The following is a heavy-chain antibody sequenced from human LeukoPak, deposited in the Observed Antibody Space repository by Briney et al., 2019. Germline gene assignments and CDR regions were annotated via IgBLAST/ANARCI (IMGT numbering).Heavy chain of an antibody. CDR1: GYTFTGYY. Sequence: ASVKVSCKASGYTFTGYYIHWVRQAPGRGPECMGWVNPKSGDTYYAQEFQTRVTMTRDTSISTAYMELRSLTSDDTAVYYCAREIRSSGSSYWGQGTLVTVSS. CDR2: VNPKSGDT. D-gene: IGHD1-26*01. J-gene: IGHJ4*02. CDR3: AREIRSSGSSY. V-gene: IGHV1-2*02.